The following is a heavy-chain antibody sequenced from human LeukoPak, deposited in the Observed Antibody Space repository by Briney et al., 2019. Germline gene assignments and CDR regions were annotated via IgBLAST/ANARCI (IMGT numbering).Heavy chain of an antibody. J-gene: IGHJ4*02. V-gene: IGHV4-38-2*02. CDR2: TYHSGST. D-gene: IGHD3-22*01. CDR3: ARSSGYMSY. Sequence: SETLSLTCTVSHDSISSNYYWGWIRPPPGKGLEWIGSTYHSGSTYYNPSLKSRVTISVDPSKTQFSLKLTSVTAADTAVYYCARSSGYMSYWGQGTLVTVSS. CDR1: HDSISSNYY.